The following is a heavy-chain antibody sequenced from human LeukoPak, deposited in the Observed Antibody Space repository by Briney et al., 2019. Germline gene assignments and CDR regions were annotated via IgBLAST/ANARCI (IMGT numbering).Heavy chain of an antibody. CDR2: FDPEDGET. CDR3: ATDLNSGYGGPH. V-gene: IGHV1-24*01. J-gene: IGHJ4*02. D-gene: IGHD4-23*01. Sequence: ASVKVSCKVSGYTLTELSMHWVRQAPGKGLEWMGGFDPEDGETIYAQKFQGRVTMTEDTSTDTAYMELSSLRSEDTAVYCCATDLNSGYGGPHWGQGTLVTVSS. CDR1: GYTLTELS.